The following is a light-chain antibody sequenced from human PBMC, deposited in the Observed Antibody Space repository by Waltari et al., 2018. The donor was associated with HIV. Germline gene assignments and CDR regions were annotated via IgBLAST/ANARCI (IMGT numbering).Light chain of an antibody. J-gene: IGKJ1*01. CDR2: KAS. V-gene: IGKV1-5*03. CDR1: QSIDSW. CDR3: QHYNTLSWT. Sequence: DIQMTQSPSTMSASVGVSVTITCRASQSIDSWLAWYQQKPGKAPKALIYKASTLKSGVPSRFSGSGSGTEFTLTINGLQPDDFATYYCQHYNTLSWTFGQGTKVEIK.